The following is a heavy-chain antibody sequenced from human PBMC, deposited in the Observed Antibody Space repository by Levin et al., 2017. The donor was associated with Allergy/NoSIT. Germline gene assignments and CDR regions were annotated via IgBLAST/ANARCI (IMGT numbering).Heavy chain of an antibody. D-gene: IGHD2-15*01. Sequence: PGGSLRLSCAASGFTFSNYAMNWVRQAPGKGLEWLSTILVGDGRTFYADSVRGRFTISRDNSKSTLFLQMNSLRAEDTAVYFCANMGDCSGGNCYGGAYWGQGTLVTVSS. CDR1: GFTFSNYA. V-gene: IGHV3-23*01. CDR2: ILVGDGRT. CDR3: ANMGDCSGGNCYGGAY. J-gene: IGHJ4*02.